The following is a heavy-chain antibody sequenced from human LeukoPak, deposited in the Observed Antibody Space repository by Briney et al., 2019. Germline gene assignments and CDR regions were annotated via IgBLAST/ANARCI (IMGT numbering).Heavy chain of an antibody. D-gene: IGHD4-17*01. J-gene: IGHJ6*02. CDR1: GFTFSSYN. V-gene: IGHV3-48*04. Sequence: GGSLRLSCAASGFTFSSYNMNWVRQAPGKGLEWGSYISSSSSTIYYADSVKGRFTISRDNAKNSLYLQMNSLRAEDTAVYYCARSGTYGDCGYYGMDVWGQGTTVTVSS. CDR2: ISSSSSTI. CDR3: ARSGTYGDCGYYGMDV.